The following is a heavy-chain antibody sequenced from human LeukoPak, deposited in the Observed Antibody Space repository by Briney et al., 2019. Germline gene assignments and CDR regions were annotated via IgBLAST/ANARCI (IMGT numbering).Heavy chain of an antibody. V-gene: IGHV3-20*04. D-gene: IGHD5-12*01. J-gene: IGHJ6*03. Sequence: GGSLRLSCAASGFTFDDYGMRCVRQAPGRGLEWVSCMNWNGGNTGCAHSVKGRFTISRAKAKNYLYLQMKRLRAEDTALYYCARAYSGYENYYYYYYMDVWGKGTTVTVSS. CDR1: GFTFDDYG. CDR2: MNWNGGNT. CDR3: ARAYSGYENYYYYYYMDV.